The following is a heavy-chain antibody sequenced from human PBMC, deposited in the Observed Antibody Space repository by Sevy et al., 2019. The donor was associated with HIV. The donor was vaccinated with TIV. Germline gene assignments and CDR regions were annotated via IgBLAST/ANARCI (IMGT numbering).Heavy chain of an antibody. V-gene: IGHV3-30*18. J-gene: IGHJ4*02. CDR1: GFTFSSYG. CDR3: AKDPSSGWYVYYFDY. D-gene: IGHD6-19*01. CDR2: ISYDGSNK. Sequence: WGSLRLSCAASGFTFSSYGMHWVRQAPGKGLEWVAVISYDGSNKYYADSVKGRFTISRDNSKNTLYLQMNSLRAEDTAVYYCAKDPSSGWYVYYFDYWGQGTLVTVSS.